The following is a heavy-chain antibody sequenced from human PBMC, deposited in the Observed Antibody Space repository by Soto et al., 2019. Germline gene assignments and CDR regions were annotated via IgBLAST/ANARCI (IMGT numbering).Heavy chain of an antibody. V-gene: IGHV3-66*01. CDR2: IFGDGRT. J-gene: IGHJ5*01. Sequence: EVQLVESGGGLVQPGGSLRLSCAASGFTVGNNYMSWVRQAPTKGLEWLSVIFGDGRTYYEDSVKGRFTVSRDSSENTLFLQINNLRAEDTAVYYCAGDPFQGFGSWGHGTLVTVSS. CDR3: AGDPFQGFGS. CDR1: GFTVGNNY.